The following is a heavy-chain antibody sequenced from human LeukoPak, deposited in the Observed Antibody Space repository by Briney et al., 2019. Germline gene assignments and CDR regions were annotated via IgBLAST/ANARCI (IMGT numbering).Heavy chain of an antibody. CDR3: ARGVAPIFWFFDL. J-gene: IGHJ2*01. CDR1: GFTFSTYA. D-gene: IGHD5-12*01. CDR2: ISSSGGGT. V-gene: IGHV3-23*01. Sequence: PGGSLRLSCAASGFTFSTYAMSWVRQTPGKGLEWVSAISSSGGGTFYTDSVKGRFTISRDDSKDTLYLQVNSLRAVDTALYYCARGVAPIFWFFDLWGRGTLVTVSS.